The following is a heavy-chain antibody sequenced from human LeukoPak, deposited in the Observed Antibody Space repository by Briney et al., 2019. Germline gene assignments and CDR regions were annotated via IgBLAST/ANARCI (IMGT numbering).Heavy chain of an antibody. V-gene: IGHV3-53*01. Sequence: GGSLRLSCAASGFSVRSSYMSWVRQAPGKGLEWVSVIYSGGSPDYADSAKGRFTISTDNSKSTLYLQMNSLRVEDTAVYYCARDGADNSGYYFGSLWGQGTVVTVSS. J-gene: IGHJ3*01. D-gene: IGHD3-22*01. CDR2: IYSGGSP. CDR1: GFSVRSSY. CDR3: ARDGADNSGYYFGSL.